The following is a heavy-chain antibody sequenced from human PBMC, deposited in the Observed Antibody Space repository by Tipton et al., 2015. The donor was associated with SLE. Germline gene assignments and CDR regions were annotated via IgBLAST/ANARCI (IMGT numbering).Heavy chain of an antibody. CDR2: INHTGST. CDR3: ASHSPDYALYYYYYGMDV. J-gene: IGHJ6*02. CDR1: GGSFSGYY. V-gene: IGHV4-34*01. Sequence: TLSLTCAVYGGSFSGYYWSWIRQPPGKGLEWIGEINHTGSTNYNPSLKSRVTISVDTSKNQFSLKLTSVTAADTAVYYCASHSPDYALYYYYYGMDVWGQGTTVTVSS. D-gene: IGHD4-17*01.